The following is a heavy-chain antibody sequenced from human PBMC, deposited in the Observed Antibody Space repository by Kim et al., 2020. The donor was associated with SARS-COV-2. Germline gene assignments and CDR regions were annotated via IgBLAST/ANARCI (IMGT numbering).Heavy chain of an antibody. V-gene: IGHV3-23*01. CDR1: GFTFSSYA. D-gene: IGHD6-19*01. J-gene: IGHJ6*02. CDR3: AKEVVECGWRRCYGMDV. Sequence: GGSLRLSCAASGFTFSSYAMSWVRQAPGKGLEWVSAISGSGGSTYYADSVKGRFTISRDNSKNTLYLQMNSLRAEDTAVYYCAKEVVECGWRRCYGMDVWGQGTTVTVSS. CDR2: ISGSGGST.